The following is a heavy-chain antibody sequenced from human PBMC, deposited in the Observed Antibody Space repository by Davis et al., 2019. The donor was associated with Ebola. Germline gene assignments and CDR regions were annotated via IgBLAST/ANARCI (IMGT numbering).Heavy chain of an antibody. D-gene: IGHD6-13*01. Sequence: PGGSLRLSCAASGFTFSSYGMHWVRQAPGKGLEWVAVISYDGSNKYYADSVKGRFTISRDNSKNTLYLQMNSLRAEDTAVYFCATLFTAAGTDYWGQGTLVTVSS. V-gene: IGHV3-30*03. J-gene: IGHJ4*02. CDR1: GFTFSSYG. CDR2: ISYDGSNK. CDR3: ATLFTAAGTDY.